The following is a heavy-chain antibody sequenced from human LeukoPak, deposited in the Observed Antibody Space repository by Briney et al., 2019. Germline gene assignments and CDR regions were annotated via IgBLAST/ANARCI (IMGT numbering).Heavy chain of an antibody. CDR1: GYTFTASG. CDR2: INPYNDII. V-gene: IGHV1-18*01. J-gene: IGHJ3*02. Sequence: ASVKVSCKASGYTFTASGLCWVRQAPGQGLEWMGWINPYNDIIDYAQTFKGRVTMTTDTSTSTAYMELRSLRSDDTAVYYCARDPALDIVVVPAAHGAFDIWGQGTMVTVSS. CDR3: ARDPALDIVVVPAAHGAFDI. D-gene: IGHD2-2*01.